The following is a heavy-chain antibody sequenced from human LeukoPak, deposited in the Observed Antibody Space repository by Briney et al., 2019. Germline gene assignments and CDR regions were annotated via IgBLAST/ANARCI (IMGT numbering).Heavy chain of an antibody. J-gene: IGHJ6*03. V-gene: IGHV3-53*01. D-gene: IGHD3-10*01. CDR3: ARVRDGSGSYYNTRLWDSYYYYYYMDV. CDR1: GFTVSSNY. Sequence: PGGSLRLSCAASGFTVSSNYMSWVRQAPGKGLEWVSVIYSGGATYYTDSVKGRFTISRGNSKNTLYLQMNSLRAEGTAVYYCARVRDGSGSYYNTRLWDSYYYYYYMDVWGKGTTVTVSS. CDR2: IYSGGAT.